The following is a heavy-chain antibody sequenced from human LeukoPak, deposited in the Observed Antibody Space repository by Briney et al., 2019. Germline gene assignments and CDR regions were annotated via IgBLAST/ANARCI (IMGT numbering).Heavy chain of an antibody. V-gene: IGHV4-59*02. Sequence: PSETLSLTCTVSGGSVSNYYWSRIRQSPGKGLEWIGYIYYTETSYNPSLKSRVTISADTSKNQFSLKLYSVTAAGTAVYYCATRKLGNDYWGQGTLVTVSS. CDR2: IYYTET. CDR1: GGSVSNYY. CDR3: ATRKLGNDY. D-gene: IGHD7-27*01. J-gene: IGHJ4*02.